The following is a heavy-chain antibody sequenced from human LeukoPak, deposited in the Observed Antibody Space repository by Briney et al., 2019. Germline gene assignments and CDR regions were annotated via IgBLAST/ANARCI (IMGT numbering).Heavy chain of an antibody. Sequence: GGSLRVSCAASGFTFDDYAMHWVRQAPGNGLEWVSGISWNSGSIGYADSVKGRFTISRDNAKNSLYLQMNSLRAEDTALYYCAKDPLTYSNYLFDYWGQGTLVTVSS. CDR1: GFTFDDYA. D-gene: IGHD4-11*01. CDR3: AKDPLTYSNYLFDY. J-gene: IGHJ4*02. CDR2: ISWNSGSI. V-gene: IGHV3-9*01.